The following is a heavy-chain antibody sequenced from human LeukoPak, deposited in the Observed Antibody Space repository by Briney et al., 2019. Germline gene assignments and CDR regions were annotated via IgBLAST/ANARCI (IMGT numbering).Heavy chain of an antibody. CDR1: GFTFRRYS. CDR2: INNAI. D-gene: IGHD3-16*01. Sequence: HAGGSLRLFCAASGFTFRRYSMNWLRQAPGKGLKWVSYINNAIWYADSVKGRLTIYRDNAKNALYLQMNSLRPEDTAVYYCVRDSDYAFDHWGQGALVTVSS. CDR3: VRDSDYAFDH. J-gene: IGHJ4*02. V-gene: IGHV3-48*01.